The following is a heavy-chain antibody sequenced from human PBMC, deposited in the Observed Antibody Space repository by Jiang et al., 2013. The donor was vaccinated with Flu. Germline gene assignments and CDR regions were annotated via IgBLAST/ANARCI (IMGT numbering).Heavy chain of an antibody. Sequence: SRVALSVDTSKNQFSLRLSSVTAADTAVFYCARGARLDARGYFDYWGHGTLVTVSS. J-gene: IGHJ4*01. D-gene: IGHD3-10*01. V-gene: IGHV4-39*07. CDR3: ARGARLDARGYFDY.